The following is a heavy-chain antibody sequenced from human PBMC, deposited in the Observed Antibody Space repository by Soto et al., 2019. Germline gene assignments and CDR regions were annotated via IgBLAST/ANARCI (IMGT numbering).Heavy chain of an antibody. V-gene: IGHV4-59*01. CDR1: GGSISSYY. CDR3: ARSDGRY. CDR2: VYYSGST. Sequence: PSETXXLTCTVSGGSISSYYWSWIRQPPGKGLEWIGYVYYSGSTNYNPSHKSRVTISVDTSKNQFSLKLSFVTAADTAVYYCARSDGRYWGQGTLVTVSS. J-gene: IGHJ4*02.